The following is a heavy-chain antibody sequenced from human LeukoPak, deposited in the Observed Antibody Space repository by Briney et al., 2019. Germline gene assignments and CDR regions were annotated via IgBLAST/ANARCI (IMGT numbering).Heavy chain of an antibody. D-gene: IGHD3-3*01. J-gene: IGHJ6*02. CDR1: GGSFSGYY. V-gene: IGHV4-34*01. CDR3: ARGTRFYYYGMDV. CDR2: INHSGST. Sequence: MTSETLSLTCAVYGGSFSGYYWSWIRQPPGKGPECIGEINHSGSTNYNPSLKSRVTISVDTPKNQFSLKLSSVTAADTAVYYCARGTRFYYYGMDVWGQGTTVTVSS.